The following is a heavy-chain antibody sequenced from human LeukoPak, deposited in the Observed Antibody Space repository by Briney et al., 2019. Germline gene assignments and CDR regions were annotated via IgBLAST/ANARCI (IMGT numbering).Heavy chain of an antibody. CDR1: GFTVSGYL. CDR3: ARVRVATLDF. J-gene: IGHJ4*02. D-gene: IGHD5-12*01. Sequence: GGSLRLSCAASGFTVSGYLMHWVRQAPGKGLVWVSRINSDGSSTAYADSVKGRFTISRDNAKNTLYLQMNSLRAEDTAVYYCARVRVATLDFWGQGILVTVSS. CDR2: INSDGSST. V-gene: IGHV3-74*01.